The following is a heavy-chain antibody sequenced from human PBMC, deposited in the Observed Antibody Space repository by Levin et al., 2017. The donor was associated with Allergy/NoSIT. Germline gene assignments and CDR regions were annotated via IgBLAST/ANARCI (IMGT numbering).Heavy chain of an antibody. D-gene: IGHD2-2*01. CDR3: ARVWYRGIVVIPAATDYYGIDV. CDR1: GASVRSGSYY. V-gene: IGHV4-61*01. CDR2: IYYSGST. J-gene: IGHJ6*02. Sequence: PSETLSLTCTVSGASVRSGSYYWSWIRQSPGKGLEWIGYIYYSGSTTYNPSLKSRVTISVDTSKNQFSLKLNSVTAADTAVYFCARVWYRGIVVIPAATDYYGIDVWGQGTTVTVSS.